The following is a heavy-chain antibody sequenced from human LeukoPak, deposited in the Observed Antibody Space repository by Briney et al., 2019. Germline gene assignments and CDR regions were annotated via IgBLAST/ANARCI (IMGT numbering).Heavy chain of an antibody. Sequence: SETLSLTCSVSGYSISSGYYWGWIRQPPGKGLEWIGSIYQSGSTYYNPSLKSRVTISVDTSKNQFSLKLSSVTAADTAVYYCARHGDDYSGSYDIPAFDIWGQGTMVTVSS. CDR3: ARHGDDYSGSYDIPAFDI. CDR1: GYSISSGYY. V-gene: IGHV4-38-2*02. CDR2: IYQSGST. J-gene: IGHJ3*02. D-gene: IGHD1-26*01.